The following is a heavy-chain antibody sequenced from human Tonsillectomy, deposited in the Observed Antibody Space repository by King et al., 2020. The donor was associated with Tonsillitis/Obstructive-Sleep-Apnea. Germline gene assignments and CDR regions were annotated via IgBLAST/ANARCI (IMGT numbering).Heavy chain of an antibody. CDR3: ARGPRYSGGYYGWFDH. Sequence: VQLVESGGGLIQPGGSLRLSCAASGFTVSSNYMSWVRQAPGKGLEWVSVIYSGGSTYYADSVKGRFTISRDNSKNTLYLQMNSLRAEETAVYYCARGPRYSGGYYGWFDHWGQGTLVTVSS. CDR2: IYSGGST. J-gene: IGHJ5*02. D-gene: IGHD1-26*01. V-gene: IGHV3-53*01. CDR1: GFTVSSNY.